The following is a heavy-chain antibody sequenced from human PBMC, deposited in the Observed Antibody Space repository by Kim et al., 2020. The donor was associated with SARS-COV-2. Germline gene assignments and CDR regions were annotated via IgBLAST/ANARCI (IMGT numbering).Heavy chain of an antibody. J-gene: IGHJ3*02. Sequence: SETLSLTCAVYGGSFSGYYWSWIRQPPGKGLEWIGEINHSGSTNYNPSLKSRVTISVDTSKNQFSLKLSSVTAADTAVYYCARARLLDRGSYYQLRHAFDIWGQGTMVTVSS. V-gene: IGHV4-34*01. D-gene: IGHD1-26*01. CDR2: INHSGST. CDR3: ARARLLDRGSYYQLRHAFDI. CDR1: GGSFSGYY.